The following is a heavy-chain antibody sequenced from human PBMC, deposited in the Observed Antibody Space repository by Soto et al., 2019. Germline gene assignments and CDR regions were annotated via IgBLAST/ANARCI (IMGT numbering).Heavy chain of an antibody. CDR3: ARDAYSGSYYFFGYFQH. CDR1: GFTFSSYA. V-gene: IGHV3-30-3*01. CDR2: ISYDGSNE. Sequence: GGSLRLVCAASGFTFSSYAMHWVRQAPGKGLEWVAVISYDGSNEYYADSVKGRFTISRDNSKNTLYLQMNSLRAEDTAVYYCARDAYSGSYYFFGYFQHWGQGTLVTVSS. D-gene: IGHD1-26*01. J-gene: IGHJ1*01.